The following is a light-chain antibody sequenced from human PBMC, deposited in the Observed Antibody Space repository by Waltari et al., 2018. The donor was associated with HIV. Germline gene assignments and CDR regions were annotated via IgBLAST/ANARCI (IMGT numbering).Light chain of an antibody. CDR2: DAY. J-gene: IGKJ2*01. CDR3: QQYDGPPYT. Sequence: DIQMTQSPSSLSASVGDRVTITCQASQDISNHLNWYQQKLGKAPKLLIYDAYNLEIGVPSRFSGRRSGTDFTFSISSLQPDDIGRYYCQQYDGPPYTFGQGTKL. CDR1: QDISNH. V-gene: IGKV1-33*01.